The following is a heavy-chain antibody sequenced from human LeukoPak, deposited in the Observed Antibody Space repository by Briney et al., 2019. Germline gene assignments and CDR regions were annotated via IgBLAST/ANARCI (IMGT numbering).Heavy chain of an antibody. CDR2: IKSKTDGGTT. CDR1: GFTFSNAW. J-gene: IGHJ6*02. V-gene: IGHV3-15*01. Sequence: GGSLRLSCAASGFTFSNAWMSWVRQAPGKGLEWVGRIKSKTDGGTTDYAAPGTGRFTISRDDSKNTLSLQMNRLKTEDTAVYYCTAGHYYDSSGYYYVGTNYYGMTSGAKGPRSPSP. CDR3: TAGHYYDSSGYYYVGTNYYGMTS. D-gene: IGHD3-22*01.